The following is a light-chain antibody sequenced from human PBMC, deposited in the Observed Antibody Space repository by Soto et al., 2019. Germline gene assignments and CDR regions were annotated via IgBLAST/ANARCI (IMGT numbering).Light chain of an antibody. CDR2: GAS. CDR1: QGISSA. V-gene: IGKV1-13*02. Sequence: AIQLTPSPSSLSASVADRITITCRASQGISSALALSQETPGKAPKVLIYGASSLESAVTSRFSGSGFGTDFTLTISSLQPEDFATYHCQQFNSNPLTFGGGTKVGVK. J-gene: IGKJ4*01. CDR3: QQFNSNPLT.